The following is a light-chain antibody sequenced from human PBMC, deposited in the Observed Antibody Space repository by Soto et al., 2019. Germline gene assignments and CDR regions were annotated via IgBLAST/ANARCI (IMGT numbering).Light chain of an antibody. CDR1: QSVKTF. CDR2: DAS. Sequence: EIVLTQSPATLSLSPGERATLSCRASQSVKTFLFWYQQRPGQAPRLLIHDASHRAAGIPAQFSGSGFGTDFTLTISSLQSEDFAVYSCQHYNDRPLTFGGGTKVDIK. CDR3: QHYNDRPLT. V-gene: IGKV3-11*01. J-gene: IGKJ4*01.